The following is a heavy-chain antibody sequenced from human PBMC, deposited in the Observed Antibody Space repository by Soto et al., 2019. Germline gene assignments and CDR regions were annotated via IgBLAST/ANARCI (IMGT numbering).Heavy chain of an antibody. Sequence: QVQLVQSGAEVQKPGSSLKVSCKASGGTFISPAISWLRQAPGQGLEWVGGIIPIFGTTNYAQKFQGRVTLTADKSTSTVYMELSSLRSDDTAVYYCARESGNYFDDWGQGTLVTVSS. CDR2: IIPIFGTT. CDR1: GGTFISPA. CDR3: ARESGNYFDD. V-gene: IGHV1-69*06. D-gene: IGHD3-10*01. J-gene: IGHJ4*02.